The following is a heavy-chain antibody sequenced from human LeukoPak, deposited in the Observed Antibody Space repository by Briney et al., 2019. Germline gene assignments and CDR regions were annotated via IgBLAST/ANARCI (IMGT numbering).Heavy chain of an antibody. D-gene: IGHD6-13*01. Sequence: PSGGSLRLSCAASGFTFSSYWMSWVRQAPGKGLEWVANIKQDGSEKYYVDSVKGRFTISRDNAKNSLYLQMNSLRAEDTAVYYCARGRGDSSSWYFDYWGQGTLVTVSS. V-gene: IGHV3-7*03. J-gene: IGHJ4*02. CDR2: IKQDGSEK. CDR1: GFTFSSYW. CDR3: ARGRGDSSSWYFDY.